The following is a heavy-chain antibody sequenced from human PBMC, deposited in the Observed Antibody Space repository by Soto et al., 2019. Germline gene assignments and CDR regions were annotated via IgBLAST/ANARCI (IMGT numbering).Heavy chain of an antibody. Sequence: EVEVLESGGGLVQPGGSLRLSCAASGFTFNNFAMSWVRQAPGKGLEWVSSIRWNGADAYYADGVKGRFTISRDNSMDTLYLQMNGLRAEDTAVYYCANPPNVGMYTAHFDSWGRGTLVTVSS. V-gene: IGHV3-23*01. D-gene: IGHD5-18*01. CDR2: IRWNGADA. J-gene: IGHJ4*02. CDR3: ANPPNVGMYTAHFDS. CDR1: GFTFNNFA.